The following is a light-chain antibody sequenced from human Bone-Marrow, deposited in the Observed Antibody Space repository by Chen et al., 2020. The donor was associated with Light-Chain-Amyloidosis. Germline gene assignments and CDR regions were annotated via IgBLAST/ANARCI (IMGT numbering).Light chain of an antibody. CDR2: WAS. Sequence: IEMTQSPDSLGVSLCERATTNCKSNRTLLSISNNKNHLAWYRQRPGQPPELLISWASSRTSGVPDRFSGSGSGTDFTLTITDLQPEDVAVYHCQQYYSTPTFGQGTRLDIK. V-gene: IGKV4-1*01. J-gene: IGKJ5*01. CDR1: RTLLSISNNKNH. CDR3: QQYYSTPT.